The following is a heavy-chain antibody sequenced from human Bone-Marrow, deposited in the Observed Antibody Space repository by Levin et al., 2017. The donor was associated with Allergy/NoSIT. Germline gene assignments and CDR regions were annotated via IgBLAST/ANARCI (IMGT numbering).Heavy chain of an antibody. D-gene: IGHD6-6*01. CDR1: GFTFTNYA. J-gene: IGHJ4*02. Sequence: PGESLKISGAASGFTFTNYAMNWVRQAPGKGLEWVSGLSGSGFNTYYADSVKGRFTVSRKNSQGTLYLQSNSLRVEDSAIYYCARGNSYSGSSYFDYWGQGTQVTVSS. CDR2: LSGSGFNT. V-gene: IGHV3-23*01. CDR3: ARGNSYSGSSYFDY.